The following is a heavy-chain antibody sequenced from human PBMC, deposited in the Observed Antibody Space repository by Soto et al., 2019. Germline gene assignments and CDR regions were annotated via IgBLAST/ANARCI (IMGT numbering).Heavy chain of an antibody. D-gene: IGHD2-2*01. CDR2: ISYDGSNK. Sequence: QVQLVESGGGVVQPGRSLRLSCAASGFTFSSYGMHWVRQAPGKGLEWVAVISYDGSNKNYAASVKGRFTISRDNSKNTLYRHMNSPRAEYTAVYYCAKGPAIVLVPAAMNYYYGMDVWGQGTTLTVS. CDR1: GFTFSSYG. CDR3: AKGPAIVLVPAAMNYYYGMDV. J-gene: IGHJ6*02. V-gene: IGHV3-30*18.